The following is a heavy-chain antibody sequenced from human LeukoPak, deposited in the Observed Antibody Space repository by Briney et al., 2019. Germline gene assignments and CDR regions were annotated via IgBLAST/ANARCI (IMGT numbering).Heavy chain of an antibody. Sequence: GGSLRLSCAASGFTFSYYGMHWVRQAPGKGLEWVAFKQTDGSTTFYADSVKGRFTISRDNSKNTLFLQMNSLRAEDTAVYYCAILTVTTAYWGQGTLVTVSS. V-gene: IGHV3-30*02. J-gene: IGHJ4*02. D-gene: IGHD4-17*01. CDR1: GFTFSYYG. CDR3: AILTVTTAY. CDR2: KQTDGSTT.